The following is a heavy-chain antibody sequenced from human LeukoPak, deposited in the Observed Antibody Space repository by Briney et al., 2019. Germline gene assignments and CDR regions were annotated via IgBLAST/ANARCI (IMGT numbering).Heavy chain of an antibody. D-gene: IGHD2-2*01. V-gene: IGHV1-69*06. CDR1: GGTFSSYA. Sequence: GASVKVSCKASGGTFSSYAIIWVRQAPGQGLEWMGGIIPIFGTANYAQKFQGRVTITADKSTSTAYMELSSLRSEDTAVYYCASTGDQLLLGGPFDYWGQGTLVTVSS. CDR3: ASTGDQLLLGGPFDY. CDR2: IIPIFGTA. J-gene: IGHJ4*02.